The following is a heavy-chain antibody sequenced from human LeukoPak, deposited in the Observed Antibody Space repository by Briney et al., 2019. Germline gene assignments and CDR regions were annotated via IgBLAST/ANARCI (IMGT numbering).Heavy chain of an antibody. CDR3: ARLPSSGWYPRDY. CDR1: GYSISSGYY. D-gene: IGHD6-19*01. J-gene: IGHJ4*02. Sequence: SETLSLTCTVSGYSISSGYYWGWIRQPPGKGLEWIGSIYHSGSSFDNPALKSRVTISVDTSKNQFSLKLSSVTAADTAVYYCARLPSSGWYPRDYWGQGTLVTVSS. CDR2: IYHSGSS. V-gene: IGHV4-38-2*02.